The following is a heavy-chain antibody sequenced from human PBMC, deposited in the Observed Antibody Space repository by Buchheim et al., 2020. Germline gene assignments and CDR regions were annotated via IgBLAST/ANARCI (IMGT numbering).Heavy chain of an antibody. CDR3: AREGRNSYTATYYYYYGMDV. J-gene: IGHJ6*02. D-gene: IGHD5-18*01. V-gene: IGHV3-11*06. CDR2: ISSSSSYT. CDR1: GFTFSDYY. Sequence: QVQLVESGGGLVKPGGSLRLSCAASGFTFSDYYMSWIRQAPGKGLEWVSYISSSSSYTNYADSVKGRFTISRDNAKNSLYLQMNSLRAEDTAVYYCAREGRNSYTATYYYYYGMDVWGQGTT.